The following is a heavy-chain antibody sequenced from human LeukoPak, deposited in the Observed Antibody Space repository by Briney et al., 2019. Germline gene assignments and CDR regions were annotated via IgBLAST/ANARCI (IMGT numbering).Heavy chain of an antibody. CDR3: ARDLVAHYYYGMDV. V-gene: IGHV3-21*01. CDR2: ISSGSSYV. CDR1: GFTFSSYS. J-gene: IGHJ6*02. D-gene: IGHD5-12*01. Sequence: GGSLRLSCAASGFTFSSYSMNWVRQAPGKGLEWVSSISSGSSYVYYADSVKGRFTISRDNAKNSLSLQMNSLRAEDTAVYYCARDLVAHYYYGMDVWGQGTTVTVSS.